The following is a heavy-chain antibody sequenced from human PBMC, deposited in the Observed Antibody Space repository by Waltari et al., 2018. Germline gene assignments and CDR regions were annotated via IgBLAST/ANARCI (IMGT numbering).Heavy chain of an antibody. CDR1: GGSISSSSYY. D-gene: IGHD2-8*01. CDR2: IYYSGST. V-gene: IGHV4-39*07. J-gene: IGHJ6*02. CDR3: ARDRIMGQLGGMDV. Sequence: QLQLQESGPGLVKPSETLSLTCTVSGGSISSSSYYWGWIRQPPGKGLEWIGSIYYSGSTYYNPSLKIRVTISVDTSKNQFSLKLSSVTAADTAVYYCARDRIMGQLGGMDVWGQGTTVTVSS.